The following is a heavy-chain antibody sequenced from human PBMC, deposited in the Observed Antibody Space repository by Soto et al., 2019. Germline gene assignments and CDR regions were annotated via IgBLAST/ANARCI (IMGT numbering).Heavy chain of an antibody. Sequence: QLQLQESGPGLVKPSETLSLTCTVSGGSISSSSYYWGWIRQPPGKGLEWIGSIYYSGSTYYNPSLKSRVTISVDTSNNQFSLKLSSVTASDTAVYYCARQVVPAAIYNWFDPWGQGTLVTVSS. CDR3: ARQVVPAAIYNWFDP. CDR1: GGSISSSSYY. CDR2: IYYSGST. D-gene: IGHD2-2*01. V-gene: IGHV4-39*01. J-gene: IGHJ5*02.